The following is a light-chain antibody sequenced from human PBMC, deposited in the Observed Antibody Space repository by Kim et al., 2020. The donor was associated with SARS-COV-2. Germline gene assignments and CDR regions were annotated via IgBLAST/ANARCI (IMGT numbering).Light chain of an antibody. CDR3: QQYDNLPPYT. CDR2: DAS. CDR1: QDISNY. V-gene: IGKV1-33*01. Sequence: DIQMTQSPSSLSASVGDRVTITCQASQDISNYLNWYQQKPGKAPKLLIYDASNLETGVPSRFSGSGSGTDFTFTISSLQPEDIATYYCQQYDNLPPYTFGQGTKL. J-gene: IGKJ2*01.